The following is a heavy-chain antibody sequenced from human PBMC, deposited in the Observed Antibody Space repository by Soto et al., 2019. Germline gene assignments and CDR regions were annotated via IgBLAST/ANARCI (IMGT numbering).Heavy chain of an antibody. J-gene: IGHJ4*02. CDR3: AKHGMVATGMDYYFDY. V-gene: IGHV3-30*18. Sequence: AGGSLRLSCAASGFTFSSYGMHWVRQAPDKGLEWVAVISYDGSNKYYADSVKGRFTISRDNSKNTLYLQMNSLKAEDTAVYYCAKHGMVATGMDYYFDYWGQGTLVTVSS. CDR1: GFTFSSYG. D-gene: IGHD5-12*01. CDR2: ISYDGSNK.